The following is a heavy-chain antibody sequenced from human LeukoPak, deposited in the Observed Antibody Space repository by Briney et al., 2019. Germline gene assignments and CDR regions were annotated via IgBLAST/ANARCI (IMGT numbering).Heavy chain of an antibody. CDR2: IDHSGST. D-gene: IGHD6-19*01. V-gene: IGHV4-59*01. CDR1: GGSFSRYF. Sequence: SETLSLTCTVSGGSFSRYFWTWIRQTPGKGLEWIGYIDHSGSTNYSPSLQSRVTISIDTSKNQFSLKLNSVTAADTAVYYCASGIAVAAIDYWGQGTLVTVSS. CDR3: ASGIAVAAIDY. J-gene: IGHJ4*02.